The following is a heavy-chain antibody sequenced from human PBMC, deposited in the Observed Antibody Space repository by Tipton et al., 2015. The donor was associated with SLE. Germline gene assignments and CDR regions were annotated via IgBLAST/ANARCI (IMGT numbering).Heavy chain of an antibody. CDR1: GGSISSYY. D-gene: IGHD4-17*01. Sequence: TLSLTCTVPGGSISSYYWSWIRQPPGKGLEWIGYIYYSGSTNYNPSLKSRVTISVDTSKNQFSLKLSSVTAADTAVYYCARDSNGDYVEAFDIWGQGTMVTVSS. CDR2: IYYSGST. CDR3: ARDSNGDYVEAFDI. J-gene: IGHJ3*02. V-gene: IGHV4-59*01.